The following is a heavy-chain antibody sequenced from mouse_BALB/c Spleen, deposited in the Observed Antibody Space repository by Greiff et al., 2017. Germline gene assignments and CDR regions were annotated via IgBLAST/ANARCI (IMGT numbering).Heavy chain of an antibody. V-gene: IGHV5-17*02. CDR3: ARIGDRFAY. D-gene: IGHD3-1*01. Sequence: EVKLMESGGGLVQPGGSRKLSCAASGFTFSSFGMHWVRQAPEKGLEWVAYISSGSSTIYYADTVKGRFTISRDNPKNTLFLQMTSLRSEDTAMYYCARIGDRFAYWGQGTLVTVSA. CDR1: GFTFSSFG. J-gene: IGHJ3*01. CDR2: ISSGSSTI.